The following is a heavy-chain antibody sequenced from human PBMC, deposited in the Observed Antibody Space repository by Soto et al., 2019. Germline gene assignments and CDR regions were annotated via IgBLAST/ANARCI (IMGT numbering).Heavy chain of an antibody. CDR2: INPSGGSI. V-gene: IGHV1-46*02. Sequence: ASVKVSCKASGYTLNSYYMNWVRQAHGQGLEWIGIINPSGGSISDAQKFQGRVTMTRDTSTSTVYMELSSLRSEDTAVYYCARDNEGIAARGGLQHWGQGTLVTVSS. CDR1: GYTLNSYY. J-gene: IGHJ1*01. D-gene: IGHD6-13*01. CDR3: ARDNEGIAARGGLQH.